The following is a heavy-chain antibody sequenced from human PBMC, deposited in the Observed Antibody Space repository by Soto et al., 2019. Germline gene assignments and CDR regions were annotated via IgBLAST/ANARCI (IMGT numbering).Heavy chain of an antibody. D-gene: IGHD3-3*01. Sequence: PGGSLRLSCAASGFTFSSYSMNWVRQAPGKGLEWVSSISSRSSYIYYADSVEGRFTISRDNAKNSLFLQMNSLRAEDTAVYYCARGSDFWSGYFDYWGQGTLVTVSS. V-gene: IGHV3-21*01. CDR3: ARGSDFWSGYFDY. J-gene: IGHJ4*02. CDR1: GFTFSSYS. CDR2: ISSRSSYI.